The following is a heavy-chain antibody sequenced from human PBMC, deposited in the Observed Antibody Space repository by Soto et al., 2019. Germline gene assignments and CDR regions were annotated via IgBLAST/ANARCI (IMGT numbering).Heavy chain of an antibody. J-gene: IGHJ4*02. CDR2: INAGNGNT. CDR1: GYTFTSYA. D-gene: IGHD6-13*01. Sequence: QVQLVQSGAEVKKPGASVKVSCKASGYTFTSYAMHWVRQAPGQSLEWMGWINAGNGNTKYSQKFQGRVTITRDTSASTAYMELSSLRSEDTAVYYCARGAQYISSWHFDYWGQGTLVTVSS. V-gene: IGHV1-3*01. CDR3: ARGAQYISSWHFDY.